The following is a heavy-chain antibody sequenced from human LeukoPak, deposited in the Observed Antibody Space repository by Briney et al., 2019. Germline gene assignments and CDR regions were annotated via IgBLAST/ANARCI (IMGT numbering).Heavy chain of an antibody. J-gene: IGHJ4*02. CDR3: ARDENYGIFFNVDY. CDR2: ISGSTGDT. CDR1: GYSFVLYG. D-gene: IGHD4-17*01. V-gene: IGHV1-18*03. Sequence: ASVKVSCKASGYSFVLYGISWVRQAPGEGPEWMGWISGSTGDTNYAQKFQGRVTMTADTSSSTAYMELRGLRLDDMAVYYCARDENYGIFFNVDYWGQGTLVTVSS.